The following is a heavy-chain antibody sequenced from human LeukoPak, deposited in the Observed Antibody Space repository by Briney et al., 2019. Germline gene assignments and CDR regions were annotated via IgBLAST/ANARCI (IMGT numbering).Heavy chain of an antibody. CDR1: GPSFSAVA. Sequence: GGSLRLSFSASGPSFSAVAIYSGRQAPGKGLENVSGFSNNGGSSFYADSLKGRFTISRDNSKNTLYLQMSSLRAEDTAVYYCVKITSVTGGDCWGQGTRLTVSS. V-gene: IGHV3-64D*09. CDR2: FSNNGGSS. CDR3: VKITSVTGGDC. J-gene: IGHJ4*02. D-gene: IGHD1-1*01.